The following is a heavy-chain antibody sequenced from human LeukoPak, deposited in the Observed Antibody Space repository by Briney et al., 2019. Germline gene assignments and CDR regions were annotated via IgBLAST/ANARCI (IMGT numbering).Heavy chain of an antibody. CDR1: GYTFTSYG. J-gene: IGHJ1*01. CDR2: ISPYNGNT. D-gene: IGHD3-22*01. V-gene: IGHV1-18*01. Sequence: ASVKVSCKASGYTFTSYGISWVRQAPGQGLEWMGWISPYNGNTNYEQKLQGSVTMTTDTSTNTAYMELRSLRSDDTAVYYCARGNYDSWSEYFQHWGQGTLVTVSS. CDR3: ARGNYDSWSEYFQH.